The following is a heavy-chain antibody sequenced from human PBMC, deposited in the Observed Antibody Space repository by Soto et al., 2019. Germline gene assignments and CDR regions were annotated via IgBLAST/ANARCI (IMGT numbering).Heavy chain of an antibody. CDR2: VYYSDGP. CDR1: GVPIGSYY. J-gene: IGHJ6*02. Sequence: QVQLQESGPGLVKPSETLSLTCTVSGVPIGSYYWSWIRQSPGKGLEWIGCVYYSDGPNYTPSLKSRVTISLDRSKNQFSLRLTSVTAADTAVYYCARTEASSWSFFYYGMDVWGQGTTVAVSS. V-gene: IGHV4-59*01. D-gene: IGHD6-13*01. CDR3: ARTEASSWSFFYYGMDV.